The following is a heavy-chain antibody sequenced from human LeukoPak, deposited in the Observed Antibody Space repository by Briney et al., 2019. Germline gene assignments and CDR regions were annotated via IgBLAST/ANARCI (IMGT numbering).Heavy chain of an antibody. V-gene: IGHV4-4*07. CDR3: ARGAYYDFLTGYPPSYYYFGMDV. J-gene: IGHJ6*02. CDR2: IYTSGST. D-gene: IGHD3-9*01. Sequence: SETLSLTCTVSGGSISIYYWNWIRQPAGKGLEWIGRIYTSGSTNYNPSLKSRVTVSVDTSKNQFSLKLSSVTAADTAVYYCARGAYYDFLTGYPPSYYYFGMDVWGQGTTVTVSS. CDR1: GGSISIYY.